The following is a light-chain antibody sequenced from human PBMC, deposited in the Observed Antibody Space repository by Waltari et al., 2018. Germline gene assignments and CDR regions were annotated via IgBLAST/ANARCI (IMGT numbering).Light chain of an antibody. J-gene: IGKJ4*01. CDR1: QDISSR. CDR2: DTS. Sequence: DIQMTQSPSSVSASVGDRVTVTCRASQDISSRLAWYQQQPGKAPRLLFYDTSTLQSGVPSRFSGSGSGTDFTLTISSLQPEDFAVYYCQQYNNWPLTFGGGTKVEIK. CDR3: QQYNNWPLT. V-gene: IGKV1-12*01.